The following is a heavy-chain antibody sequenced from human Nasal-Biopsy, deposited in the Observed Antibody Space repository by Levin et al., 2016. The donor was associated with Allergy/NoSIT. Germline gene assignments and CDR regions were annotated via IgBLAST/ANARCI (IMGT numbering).Heavy chain of an antibody. V-gene: IGHV5-51*01. D-gene: IGHD3-22*01. J-gene: IGHJ4*02. CDR2: ICPNDSET. CDR3: ARWTNYYDGVIYNYFFDY. CDR1: GYRFSSRC. Sequence: GESLKISCRGSGYRFSSRCVGWVRQMPGKGLEWVGIICPNDSETRYNPSFEGQVTISADTSINTAFLQWRSLKASDSAMYLCARWTNYYDGVIYNYFFDYWGQGTLVAVSS.